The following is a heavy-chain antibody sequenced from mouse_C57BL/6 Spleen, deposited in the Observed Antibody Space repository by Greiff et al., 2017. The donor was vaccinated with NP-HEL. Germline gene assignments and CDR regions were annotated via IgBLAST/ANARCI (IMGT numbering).Heavy chain of an antibody. CDR1: GYTFTDYY. J-gene: IGHJ4*01. Sequence: VQLQQSGPELVKPGASVKISCKASGYTFTDYYMNWVKQSHGKSLEWIGDINPNNGGTSYNQKFKGKATLTVDKSSSTAYMELRSLTSEDSAVYYCARPTTVVAPYAMDYWGQGTSVTVSS. D-gene: IGHD1-1*01. V-gene: IGHV1-26*01. CDR3: ARPTTVVAPYAMDY. CDR2: INPNNGGT.